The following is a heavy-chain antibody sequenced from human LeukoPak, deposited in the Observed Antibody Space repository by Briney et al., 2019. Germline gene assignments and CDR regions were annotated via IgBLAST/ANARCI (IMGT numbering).Heavy chain of an antibody. CDR2: IKEDGSQK. J-gene: IGHJ3*02. D-gene: IGHD1-1*01. CDR3: ARNLAYNVFDI. V-gene: IGHV3-7*01. CDR1: RFTFSSSW. Sequence: PGGSLRLSCAASRFTFSSSWMTWVRQPLGKGLEYVANIKEDGSQKYYEDSVKGRFTISRDNVKNSLCLQMDSLRAEDTAVYFCARNLAYNVFDIWGQGTVVTVSS.